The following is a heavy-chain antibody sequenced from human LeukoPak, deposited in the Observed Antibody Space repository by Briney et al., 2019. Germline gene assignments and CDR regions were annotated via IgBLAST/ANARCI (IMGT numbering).Heavy chain of an antibody. D-gene: IGHD2-2*02. CDR3: ARDGDCSSTSCYTFDY. CDR2: INPNSGGT. J-gene: IGHJ4*02. V-gene: IGHV1-2*04. CDR1: GDTFTGYY. Sequence: ASVKVSCKASGDTFTGYYMRWVRQAPGQGLEWMGCINPNSGGTNYAQKFQGWVTMTRDTSISTAYMELSRLRSDDTAVYYCARDGDCSSTSCYTFDYWGQGTLVTVSS.